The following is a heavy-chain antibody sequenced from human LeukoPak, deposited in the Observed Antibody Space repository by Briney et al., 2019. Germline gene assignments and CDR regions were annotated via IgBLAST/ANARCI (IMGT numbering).Heavy chain of an antibody. CDR2: ISCYNGDT. V-gene: IGHV1-18*01. CDR1: GYTFTHHG. J-gene: IGHJ4*02. CDR3: ARDPSNSSGYHAHFDS. Sequence: GASVKVSCKASGYTFTHHGISWVRQAPGQGLEWMGWISCYNGDTIYAQNVQERVILTTDASTRTVYIELRNLRSDDTAMYYCARDPSNSSGYHAHFDSWGQGTLITVSS. D-gene: IGHD3-22*01.